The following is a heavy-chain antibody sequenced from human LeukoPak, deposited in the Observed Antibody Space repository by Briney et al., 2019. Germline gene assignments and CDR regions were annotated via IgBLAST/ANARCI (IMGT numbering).Heavy chain of an antibody. J-gene: IGHJ4*02. D-gene: IGHD3-16*01. CDR1: GFTFEKNW. Sequence: GGSLRLSCVGSGFTFEKNWMTWVRQPPGKGLEWVANIKQDGSDKYYVDSVKGRFSISRDNAKNTLLLHMNNLRVEDTAVYYCEATRFPRDHWGQGLLVTVSS. CDR2: IKQDGSDK. CDR3: EATRFPRDH. V-gene: IGHV3-7*01.